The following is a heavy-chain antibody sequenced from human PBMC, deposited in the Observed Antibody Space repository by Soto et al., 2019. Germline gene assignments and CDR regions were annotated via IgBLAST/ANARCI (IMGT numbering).Heavy chain of an antibody. CDR1: GFTFSSFG. J-gene: IGHJ6*02. Sequence: GGSLRLSCAASGFTFSSFGIHWVRQAPGKGLEWVAVMSYDGSNEYYADSVRDRFTISRDNSKSTVYLQMNSLRPEDTAVYYCAKNTVGLSRYYYYGMDVWGQGTTVTVSS. D-gene: IGHD5-12*01. V-gene: IGHV3-30*18. CDR3: AKNTVGLSRYYYYGMDV. CDR2: MSYDGSNE.